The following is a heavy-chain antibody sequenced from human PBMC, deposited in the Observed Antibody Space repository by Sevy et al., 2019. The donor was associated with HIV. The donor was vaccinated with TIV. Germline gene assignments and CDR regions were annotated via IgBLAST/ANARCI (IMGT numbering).Heavy chain of an antibody. V-gene: IGHV3-7*01. J-gene: IGHJ4*02. D-gene: IGHD3-10*02. CDR2: IKKDGSEK. CDR3: ARELVFGNTLHYFDY. Sequence: GGSLRLSCAASGFTFSSYWMSWVRQAPGKGLEWVANIKKDGSEKYYVDSVKGQFTISRDNAKNSLYLQMNSLRAEDTAVYYCARELVFGNTLHYFDYWGQGTLVTVSS. CDR1: GFTFSSYW.